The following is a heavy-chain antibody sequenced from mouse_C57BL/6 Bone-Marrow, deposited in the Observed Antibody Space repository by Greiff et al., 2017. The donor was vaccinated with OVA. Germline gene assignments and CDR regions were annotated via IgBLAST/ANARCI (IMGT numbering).Heavy chain of an antibody. D-gene: IGHD2-5*01. J-gene: IGHJ3*01. CDR1: GFNIKDYY. CDR2: IDPEDGET. CDR3: AGPYYSNPWFAY. V-gene: IGHV14-2*01. Sequence: VQLKESGAELVKPGASVKLSCTASGFNIKDYYMHWVKQRTEQGLEWIGRIDPEDGETKYSPKFQGKATITADTSSNTAYLQLSSLTSEDTAVYYCAGPYYSNPWFAYWGQGTLVTVSA.